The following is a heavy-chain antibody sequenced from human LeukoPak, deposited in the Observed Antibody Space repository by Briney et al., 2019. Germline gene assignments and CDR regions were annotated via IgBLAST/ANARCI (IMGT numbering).Heavy chain of an antibody. CDR1: GGSISSGNYY. J-gene: IGHJ1*01. V-gene: IGHV4-61*02. CDR3: ASSNPLGNGFSPH. CDR2: IYTSGNT. Sequence: PSQTLSLTCTVSGGSISSGNYYWSWIRQPAGKGLEWIGRIYTSGNTNYNPSLKSRVTISVDTSKSQFSLKLNSVTAADTAVYYCASSNPLGNGFSPHWGQGTLVTVSS. D-gene: IGHD2-8*01.